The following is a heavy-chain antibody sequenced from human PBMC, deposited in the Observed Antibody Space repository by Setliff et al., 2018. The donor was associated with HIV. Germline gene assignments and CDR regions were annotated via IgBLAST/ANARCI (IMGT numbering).Heavy chain of an antibody. Sequence: PSETLSLTCTVSGGSISSGSYYWSWIRQPAGKGLEWIGRIYTSGSTNYNPSLKSRVTISVDTPNNRFALKLTSVTAADTAVYYCAKRAVQDGTVTSSNWFESWGQGTLVTVSS. J-gene: IGHJ5*01. V-gene: IGHV4-61*02. CDR2: IYTSGST. D-gene: IGHD1-7*01. CDR3: AKRAVQDGTVTSSNWFES. CDR1: GGSISSGSYY.